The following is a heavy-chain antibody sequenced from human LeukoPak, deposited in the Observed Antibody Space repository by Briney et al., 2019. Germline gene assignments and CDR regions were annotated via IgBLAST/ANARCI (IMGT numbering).Heavy chain of an antibody. CDR3: TKDVMTGFSSGWYFGS. CDR2: TSGDEDST. CDR1: GFTFRSFA. Sequence: GESLEISCAASGFTFRSFAMSWVRQAPGKGLEWVAVTSGDEDSTHYAESVRGRFIISTDNSKNSLNLQMNSLRAEDTAVYYCTKDVMTGFSSGWYFGSWGQGTQVTVSS. J-gene: IGHJ4*02. V-gene: IGHV3-23*01. D-gene: IGHD6-25*01.